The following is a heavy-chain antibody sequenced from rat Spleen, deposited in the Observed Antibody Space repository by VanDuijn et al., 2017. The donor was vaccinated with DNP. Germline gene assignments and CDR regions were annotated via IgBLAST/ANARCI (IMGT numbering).Heavy chain of an antibody. Sequence: EVQLVESGGGLVQPGRSLKLSCLASGFTFSNYGMNWIRQAPGKGLEWVATISYDGSDTYYRDSVKGRFTISRDNAKNTLYLHMDSLRSEDTATYYCARPDYWGQGVVVTVSS. J-gene: IGHJ2*01. CDR3: ARPDY. V-gene: IGHV5-29*01. CDR2: ISYDGSDT. CDR1: GFTFSNYG.